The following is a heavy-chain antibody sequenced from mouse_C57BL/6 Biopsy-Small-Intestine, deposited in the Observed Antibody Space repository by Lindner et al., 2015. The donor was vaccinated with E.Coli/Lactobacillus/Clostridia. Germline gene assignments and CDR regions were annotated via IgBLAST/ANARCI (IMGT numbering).Heavy chain of an antibody. CDR2: ISYSASI. J-gene: IGHJ2*01. CDR1: GYSITSDY. Sequence: VQLQESGPGLAKPSQTLSLTCSVTGYSITSDYWSWIRKFPGNKLEYMGYISYSASIYYNPSLKSRISITRDTSKNQYYLQLSSVTTEDTATYYCARYRGALDYWGQGTTLTVSS. CDR3: ARYRGALDY. V-gene: IGHV3-8*01.